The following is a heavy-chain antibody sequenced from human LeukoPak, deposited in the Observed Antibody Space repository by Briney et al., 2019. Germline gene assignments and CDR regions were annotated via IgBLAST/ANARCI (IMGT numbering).Heavy chain of an antibody. CDR3: ARDQAVSGSNYYYGVDV. D-gene: IGHD6-19*01. V-gene: IGHV3-30*04. Sequence: LGGSLRLSCAASGFTFSSYAMHWVRQAPGKGLEWVAVRSYDGANKHYADSVKGRFTISRDNSKNTLYLEMNSLRAEDTAVYYCARDQAVSGSNYYYGVDVWGEGTTVTVSS. J-gene: IGHJ6*04. CDR2: RSYDGANK. CDR1: GFTFSSYA.